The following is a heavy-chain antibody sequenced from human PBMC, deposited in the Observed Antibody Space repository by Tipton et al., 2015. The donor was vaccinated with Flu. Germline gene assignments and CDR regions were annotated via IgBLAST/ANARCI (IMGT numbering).Heavy chain of an antibody. CDR2: IHRSGST. Sequence: LRLSCSVSGASFGSGYYWGWIRQPPGKGLEWIGNIHRSGSTYYNPSLRSRVTISVDTSKNQFSLRLTSVTAADTAVYYCARNGFDIWGPGTMVTVSS. CDR1: GASFGSGYY. J-gene: IGHJ3*02. V-gene: IGHV4-38-2*01. CDR3: ARNGFDI.